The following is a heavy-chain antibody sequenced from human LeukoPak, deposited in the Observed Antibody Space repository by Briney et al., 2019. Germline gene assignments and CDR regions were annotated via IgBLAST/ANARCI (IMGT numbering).Heavy chain of an antibody. Sequence: PGGSLRLSCAASAFTFSSYAMSWVRQAPGKGLEWVSAISGSGGSTYYADSVKGRFTISRDNSKNTLYLQMNSLRAEDTAVYYCAKDPCSSTSCYPFDYWGQGTLVTVSS. CDR1: AFTFSSYA. D-gene: IGHD2-2*01. CDR3: AKDPCSSTSCYPFDY. CDR2: ISGSGGST. J-gene: IGHJ4*02. V-gene: IGHV3-23*01.